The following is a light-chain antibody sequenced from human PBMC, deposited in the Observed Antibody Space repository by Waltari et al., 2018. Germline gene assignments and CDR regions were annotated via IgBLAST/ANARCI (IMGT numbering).Light chain of an antibody. CDR1: QSLLDTNGDNY. J-gene: IGKJ3*01. CDR2: LGS. CDR3: MQTLQTPRA. Sequence: DVVMTQSPLSLPVTPGEPASISCRSSQSLLDTNGDNYLAWYLQKPGQSPQLLIYLGSNRASGVPDRFSGSGSGTDFTLKVSRVEAEDVGIYYCMQTLQTPRAFGPGTKVDIK. V-gene: IGKV2-28*01.